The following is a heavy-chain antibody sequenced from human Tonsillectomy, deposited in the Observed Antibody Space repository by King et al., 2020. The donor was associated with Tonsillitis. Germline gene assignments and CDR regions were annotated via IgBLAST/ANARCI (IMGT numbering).Heavy chain of an antibody. Sequence: VQLVESGGGLVKPGGSLRLSCAASGFTFSNAWMSWVRKAPGKGLEWVGRLKSKTDGGTTDYAAPVKGRFTISRDDSKNTLYLQMNSLKTEDTAVYYCTTTSYDYVWGSYRYYFDYWGQGTLVTVSS. CDR2: LKSKTDGGTT. D-gene: IGHD3-16*02. CDR3: TTTSYDYVWGSYRYYFDY. V-gene: IGHV3-15*01. CDR1: GFTFSNAW. J-gene: IGHJ4*02.